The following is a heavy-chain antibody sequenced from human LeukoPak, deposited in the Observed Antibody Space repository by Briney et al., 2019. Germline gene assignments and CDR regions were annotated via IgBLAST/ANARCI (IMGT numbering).Heavy chain of an antibody. Sequence: ASVKVSCKASGYTFTSYDINWVRQATGQGLEWMGWMNPNSGNTGYAQKFQGRVTITRNTSISTAYMELSSLRSEDTAVYYCARGAIAVAGTSDAFDIWGQGTMVTVSS. CDR2: MNPNSGNT. CDR1: GYTFTSYD. D-gene: IGHD6-19*01. CDR3: ARGAIAVAGTSDAFDI. J-gene: IGHJ3*02. V-gene: IGHV1-8*03.